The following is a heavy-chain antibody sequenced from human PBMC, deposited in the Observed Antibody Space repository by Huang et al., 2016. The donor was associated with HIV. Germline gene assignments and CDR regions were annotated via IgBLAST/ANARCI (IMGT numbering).Heavy chain of an antibody. D-gene: IGHD3-3*01. CDR1: GGSINTGRYY. CDR3: ARNHDFWRGRMFAISYFDV. CDR2: LYYTGTM. V-gene: IGHV4-39*01. J-gene: IGHJ2*01. Sequence: QMRFQESGPGLVKPSGTLSLTCNVSGGSINTGRYYWGWIRQPPGKGLEWVGSLYYTGTMHYDPSRKGRLTMSADTSKNQFSLNLSSGTAADTAIYYCARNHDFWRGRMFAISYFDVWGRGTLVTVAS.